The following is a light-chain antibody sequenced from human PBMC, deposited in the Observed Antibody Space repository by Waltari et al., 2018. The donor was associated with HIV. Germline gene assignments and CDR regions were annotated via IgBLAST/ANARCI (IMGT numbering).Light chain of an antibody. V-gene: IGLV2-11*01. CDR3: SSYAGRYTVV. CDR2: GVT. Sequence: QSALTQPRSVSGSPGQSVTISCPGTSTDVGAYDCVSWYQQYPGKAPKVILYGVTKRPSGIPDRFSGSKSGSTASLTISGPQAEDEADYFCSSYAGRYTVVFGGGTKLTVL. CDR1: STDVGAYDC. J-gene: IGLJ2*01.